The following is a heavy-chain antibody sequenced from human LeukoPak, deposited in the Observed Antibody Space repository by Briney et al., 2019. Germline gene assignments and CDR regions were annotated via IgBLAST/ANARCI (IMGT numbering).Heavy chain of an antibody. CDR1: GFTFSSYS. Sequence: PGGSLRLSCAASGFTFSSYSMNWVRQAPGKGLEWVANIEQDGTEKYYVDSVKGRFTISRDNAKNSLYLQMNSLRAEDTAVYYCAIQKADLITMIRGVMAYWGQGTLVTVSS. CDR3: AIQKADLITMIRGVMAY. V-gene: IGHV3-7*01. CDR2: IEQDGTEK. D-gene: IGHD3-10*01. J-gene: IGHJ4*02.